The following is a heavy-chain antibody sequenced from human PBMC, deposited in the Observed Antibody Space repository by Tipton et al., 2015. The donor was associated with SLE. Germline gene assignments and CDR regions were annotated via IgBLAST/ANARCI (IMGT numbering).Heavy chain of an antibody. CDR1: GFSVSSNY. CDR2: FHSGGTT. CDR3: VRGGATMPFDY. Sequence: GSLRLSCVVSGFSVSSNYMSWVRQAPGKGLECVSVFHSGGTTYYADSVKGRFSISRDNFKNTVYLQMNSLTAEDTAVYYCVRGGATMPFDYWGQGTLVTVSS. V-gene: IGHV3-53*01. J-gene: IGHJ4*02. D-gene: IGHD5-24*01.